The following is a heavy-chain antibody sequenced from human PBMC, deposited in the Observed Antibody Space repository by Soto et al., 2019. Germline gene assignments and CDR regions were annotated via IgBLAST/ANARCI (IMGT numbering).Heavy chain of an antibody. J-gene: IGHJ6*02. V-gene: IGHV5-10-1*01. Sequence: GESLKISCKGSGYSFTSYWSSWVRQMPGKGLEWMGRIDPSDSYTNYSPSFQGHVTISADKSISTAYLQWSSLKASDTAMYYCARQGVGSGSYYYYGMDVWGQGTTVTVSS. CDR1: GYSFTSYW. CDR3: ARQGVGSGSYYYYGMDV. D-gene: IGHD1-26*01. CDR2: IDPSDSYT.